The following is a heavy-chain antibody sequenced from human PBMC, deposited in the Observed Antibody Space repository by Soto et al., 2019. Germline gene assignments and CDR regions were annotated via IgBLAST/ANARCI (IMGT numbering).Heavy chain of an antibody. CDR3: AKDRSRGRSSWYYFDY. CDR2: ISWDGGST. CDR1: GFTFDDYA. D-gene: IGHD6-13*01. V-gene: IGHV3-43D*03. Sequence: GGSLRLSCAASGFTFDDYAMHWVRQAPGKGLEWVSLISWDGGSTYYADSVKGRFTIARDNSKNSLYLQMNSLRAEDTALYYCAKDRSRGRSSWYYFDYWGQGTLVTVSS. J-gene: IGHJ4*02.